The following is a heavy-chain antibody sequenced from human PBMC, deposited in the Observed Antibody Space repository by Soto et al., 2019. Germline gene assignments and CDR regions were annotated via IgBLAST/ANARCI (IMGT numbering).Heavy chain of an antibody. CDR2: IYSGGST. V-gene: IGHV3-66*01. CDR1: GFTVSSNY. CDR3: ARDKDWNALGAFDI. Sequence: GGSLRLSCAASGFTVSSNYMSWVRQAPGKGLEWVSVIYSGGSTYYADSVKGRFTISRDNSKNTLYLQMNSLRAEDTAVYYCARDKDWNALGAFDIWGQGTMVTVSS. D-gene: IGHD1-1*01. J-gene: IGHJ3*02.